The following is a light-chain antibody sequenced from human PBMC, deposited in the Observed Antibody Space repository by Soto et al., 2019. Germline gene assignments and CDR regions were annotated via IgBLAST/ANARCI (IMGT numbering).Light chain of an antibody. CDR3: CADARGSTDV. V-gene: IGLV2-14*01. J-gene: IGLJ1*01. Sequence: QSVRTQHAPVSVSPGQSITISCTGTATDTDAYDYVSWYLQYPGKAPKLLIYGVSNRPSGASDRFSGSKSDNTASLAISWLQAEDEGDYYCCADARGSTDVFGTGAKVTV. CDR2: GVS. CDR1: ATDTDAYDY.